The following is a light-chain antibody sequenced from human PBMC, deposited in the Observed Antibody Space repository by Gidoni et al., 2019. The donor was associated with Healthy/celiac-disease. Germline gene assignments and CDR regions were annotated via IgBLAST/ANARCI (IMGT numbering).Light chain of an antibody. Sequence: DIRMTQSPSSLSASVGDRVTITCRASQSISSYLNWYQQKPGKAPKLLIYAASSLQSGVPSRFSGSGSGTDFTLTISSLQPEDFATYYCQQSYSTAPLTFGGGTKVEIK. J-gene: IGKJ4*01. CDR2: AAS. CDR1: QSISSY. V-gene: IGKV1-39*01. CDR3: QQSYSTAPLT.